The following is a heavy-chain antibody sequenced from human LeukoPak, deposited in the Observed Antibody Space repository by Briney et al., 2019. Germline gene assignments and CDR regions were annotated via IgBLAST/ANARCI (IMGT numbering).Heavy chain of an antibody. J-gene: IGHJ4*02. CDR2: IKQDGSEK. V-gene: IGHV3-7*01. D-gene: IGHD4-17*01. CDR3: ASPYGDSLNYFDY. CDR1: GFTFSSYW. Sequence: GGSLRLSCAASGFTFSSYWMSWVRQAPGKGLEWVANIKQDGSEKYYVDSVKGRFTISRDNAMNSLYLQMNSLRAEDTAVYYCASPYGDSLNYFDYWGQGTLVTVSS.